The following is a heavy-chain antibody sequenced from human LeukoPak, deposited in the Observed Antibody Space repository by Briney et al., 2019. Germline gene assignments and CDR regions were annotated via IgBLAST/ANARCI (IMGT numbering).Heavy chain of an antibody. CDR1: GGSFSGYY. D-gene: IGHD3-22*01. J-gene: IGHJ5*02. CDR2: INHSGST. Sequence: PSETLSLTCAVYGGSFSGYYWSWIRQPPGKGLEWIGEINHSGSTNYNPSLKSRVTISVDTSKNQFSLKLSSVTAADTAVYYYARMDGNYYDSSGYYGGWFDPWGQGTLVTVSS. V-gene: IGHV4-34*01. CDR3: ARMDGNYYDSSGYYGGWFDP.